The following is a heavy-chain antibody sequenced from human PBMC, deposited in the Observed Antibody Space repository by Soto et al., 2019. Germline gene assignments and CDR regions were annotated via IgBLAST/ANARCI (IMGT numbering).Heavy chain of an antibody. J-gene: IGHJ4*02. CDR3: ARDLGGWPDY. Sequence: SLKGSCKASGYTFTNYGISWGRQAPGQGLEWMGWISAYNGNTNYAQKFQGRVTITRDTSASTAYMELSSLRSEDTAVYYCARDLGGWPDYWGQGTLVTISS. D-gene: IGHD6-19*01. CDR1: GYTFTNYG. V-gene: IGHV1-18*01. CDR2: ISAYNGNT.